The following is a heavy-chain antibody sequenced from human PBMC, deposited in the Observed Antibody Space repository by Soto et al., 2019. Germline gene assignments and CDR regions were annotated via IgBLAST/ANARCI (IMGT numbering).Heavy chain of an antibody. CDR1: GGSISNHY. J-gene: IGHJ4*02. V-gene: IGHV4-59*11. CDR3: TRANWYSEY. D-gene: IGHD7-27*01. Sequence: QVQLQESGPGLVKPSETLSLTCTVSGGSISNHYWSWIRQPPGKGLGWIGYIYYNGITNYNPPLKSRVTMSVDTSKNQISLKLSSVTAADTAVYYCTRANWYSEYWGQGTLVTVSS. CDR2: IYYNGIT.